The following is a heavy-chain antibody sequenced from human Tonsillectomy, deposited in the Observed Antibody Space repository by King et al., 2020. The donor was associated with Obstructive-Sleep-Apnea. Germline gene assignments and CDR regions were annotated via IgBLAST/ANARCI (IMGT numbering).Heavy chain of an antibody. D-gene: IGHD2-15*01. Sequence: VQLQESGPGLVKPSETLSLTCAVSGGSISSSNWWSWVRQPPGKGLEWIGEIYHSGSTNYNPSLKSRVTISVDKSKNQFSLKVSSVTAADTAVSYCARGHPHYCRGGSCYSYGIDYWGQGTLVTVSS. CDR1: GGSISSSNW. V-gene: IGHV4-4*02. CDR3: ARGHPHYCRGGSCYSYGIDY. J-gene: IGHJ4*02. CDR2: IYHSGST.